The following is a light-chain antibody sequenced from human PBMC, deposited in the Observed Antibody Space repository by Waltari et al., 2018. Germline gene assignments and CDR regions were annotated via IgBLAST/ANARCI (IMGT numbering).Light chain of an antibody. CDR2: QDS. J-gene: IGKJ1*01. Sequence: DLVMTQSPLTLAVTLGPSASISCTSSQTLRTPDGNVYLNWIHKRPGQSPRRLIYQDSKRDSGVLNRFGGRGSHADFTLTISGVEAEDVGIDVCMQGVRPWTFGEGTKVEVK. V-gene: IGKV2-30*01. CDR3: MQGVRPWT. CDR1: QTLRTPDGNVY.